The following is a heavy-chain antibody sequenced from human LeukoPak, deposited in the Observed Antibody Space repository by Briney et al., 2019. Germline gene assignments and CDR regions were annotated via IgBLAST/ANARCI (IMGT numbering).Heavy chain of an antibody. Sequence: ASVKVSCKASGYTLTSYYMHWVRQAPGQGLEWMGIINPSGGSTSYAQKFQGRVTMTRDTSTSTVYMELSSLRSEDTAVYYCARERGRIVLMVYAIGYWGQGTLVTVSS. J-gene: IGHJ4*02. CDR2: INPSGGST. CDR1: GYTLTSYY. D-gene: IGHD2-8*01. V-gene: IGHV1-46*01. CDR3: ARERGRIVLMVYAIGY.